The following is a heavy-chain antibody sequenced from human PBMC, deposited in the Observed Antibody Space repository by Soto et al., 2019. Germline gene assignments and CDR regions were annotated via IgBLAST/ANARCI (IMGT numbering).Heavy chain of an antibody. J-gene: IGHJ4*02. Sequence: PSETLSLTCTVSGGSISSGGYYWSWIRQHPGKGLEWIGYIYYSGSTYYNPSLKSRVTISVDTSKNQFSLKLSSVTAADTAVYYCASSVDYEGSFDYWGQRTPVTVSS. V-gene: IGHV4-31*03. D-gene: IGHD4-17*01. CDR1: GGSISSGGYY. CDR3: ASSVDYEGSFDY. CDR2: IYYSGST.